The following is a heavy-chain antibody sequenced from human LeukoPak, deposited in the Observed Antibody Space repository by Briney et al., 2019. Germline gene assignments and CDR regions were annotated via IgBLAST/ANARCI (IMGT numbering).Heavy chain of an antibody. V-gene: IGHV4-59*01. CDR3: WRGGWWSNV. J-gene: IGHJ6*02. CDR1: GDSISGYY. CDR2: IYYTGTT. Sequence: SETLSLTCTVSGDSISGYYWTWIRQPPGKGLEWIGFIYYTGTTNYNPSLQSRVTVSVDTSKSQISLKLSSVAAADTAVYYCWRGGWWSNVWGPGTTVAVSS. D-gene: IGHD2-15*01.